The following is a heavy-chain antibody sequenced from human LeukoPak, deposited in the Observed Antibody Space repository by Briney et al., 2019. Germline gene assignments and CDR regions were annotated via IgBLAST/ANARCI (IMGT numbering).Heavy chain of an antibody. J-gene: IGHJ4*02. CDR3: ARGSLTVTTQIDY. CDR2: MNPNSGNT. CDR1: GYTFTGYD. D-gene: IGHD4-17*01. Sequence: GASVKVSCKASGYTFTGYDINWVRQATGQGLEWMGWMNPNSGNTGYAQKFQGRVTMTRNTSISTAYMELSSLRSEDTAVYYCARGSLTVTTQIDYWGQGTLVTVSS. V-gene: IGHV1-8*01.